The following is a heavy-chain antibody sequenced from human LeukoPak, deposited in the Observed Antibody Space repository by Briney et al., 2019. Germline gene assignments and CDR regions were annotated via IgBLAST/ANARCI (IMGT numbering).Heavy chain of an antibody. J-gene: IGHJ4*02. D-gene: IGHD1-26*01. CDR1: GFTFSHYW. Sequence: GGSLRLSCVASGFTFSHYWMRWVRQAPGKGLVWVSRLSPDGSSSIYADSVKGRFTVSRDNAKNTLYLQMNSLRAEDTAMYFCTRSPSLGGNYWGFDYWGQGTLVTVSS. CDR2: LSPDGSSS. CDR3: TRSPSLGGNYWGFDY. V-gene: IGHV3-74*01.